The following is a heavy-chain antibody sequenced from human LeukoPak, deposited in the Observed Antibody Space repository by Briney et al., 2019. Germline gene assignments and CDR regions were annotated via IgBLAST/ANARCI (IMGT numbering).Heavy chain of an antibody. Sequence: AGGSLRLSCVASGFTFSGSAMHWVRQASGKGLEWVGRIRSKANSYGTAYAASVKGRFTISRDDSKNTAYLQMNSLKTEDTAVYYCTSTYYYDSSGYYMGDWGQGTLVTVSS. CDR2: IRSKANSYGT. J-gene: IGHJ4*02. D-gene: IGHD3-22*01. CDR3: TSTYYYDSSGYYMGD. CDR1: GFTFSGSA. V-gene: IGHV3-73*01.